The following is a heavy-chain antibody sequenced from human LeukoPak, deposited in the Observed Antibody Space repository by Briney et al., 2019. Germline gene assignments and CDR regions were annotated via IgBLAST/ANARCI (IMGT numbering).Heavy chain of an antibody. D-gene: IGHD5-12*01. CDR2: IYYSGST. CDR1: GGSISSGGYY. Sequence: SETLSLTCTVSGGSISSGGYYWSWIRQHPGKGLEWVGDIYYSGSTYYNPSLKSRVTISVDTSKNQFSLKLSSVTAAGTAVYYCARDGGSGYDSMVIDYWGQGTLVTVSS. CDR3: ARDGGSGYDSMVIDY. J-gene: IGHJ4*02. V-gene: IGHV4-31*03.